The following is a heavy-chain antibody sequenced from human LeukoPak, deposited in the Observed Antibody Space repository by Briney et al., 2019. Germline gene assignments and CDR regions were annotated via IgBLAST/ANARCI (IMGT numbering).Heavy chain of an antibody. CDR1: GFTFSSYG. CDR2: IRYDGSNK. D-gene: IGHD6-13*01. V-gene: IGHV3-30*02. Sequence: GGSLRLSCAASGFTFSSYGMHWVRQAPGKGLEWVAFIRYDGSNKYYADFVKGRFTISRDNSKNTLYLQMNSLRGEDTAVYYCAKGGSSSWDHFDYWGQGTLVTVSS. J-gene: IGHJ4*02. CDR3: AKGGSSSWDHFDY.